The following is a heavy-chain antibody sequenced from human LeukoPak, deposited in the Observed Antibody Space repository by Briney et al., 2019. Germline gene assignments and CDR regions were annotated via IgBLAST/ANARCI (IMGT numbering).Heavy chain of an antibody. J-gene: IGHJ4*02. D-gene: IGHD3-3*01. V-gene: IGHV7-4-1*02. Sequence: ASVKVSCKASGYTFTSYAMNWVRQAPGQGLEWMGWINTNTGNPTYAQGFTGRFVFSLDTSVSTAYLQISSLKAEDTAVYYCATGTIFGVAQYWGQGTLVTVFS. CDR2: INTNTGNP. CDR1: GYTFTSYA. CDR3: ATGTIFGVAQY.